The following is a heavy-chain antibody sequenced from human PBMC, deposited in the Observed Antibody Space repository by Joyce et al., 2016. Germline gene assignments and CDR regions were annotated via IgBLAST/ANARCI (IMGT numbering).Heavy chain of an antibody. CDR2: IREIGGST. Sequence: EVQLLESGGGLVQPGGSLTLSCAASGFTFNNYGRTWVRQAPGKGLEWVSSIREIGGSTYDADSVRDRFTISRDKSKNTLFLQMTSLTAEDTAVYYCAKDRPYSTYYYFYYMDVWGKGTTVTVSS. V-gene: IGHV3-23*01. D-gene: IGHD4-11*01. CDR1: GFTFNNYG. CDR3: AKDRPYSTYYYFYYMDV. J-gene: IGHJ6*03.